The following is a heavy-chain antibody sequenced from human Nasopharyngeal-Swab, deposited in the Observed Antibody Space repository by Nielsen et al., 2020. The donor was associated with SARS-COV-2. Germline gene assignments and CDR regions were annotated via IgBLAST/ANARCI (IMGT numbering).Heavy chain of an antibody. CDR2: ISGSGGST. CDR3: AKELAYCGGDCYSGYFDY. V-gene: IGHV3-23*01. D-gene: IGHD2-21*02. Sequence: GGSLRLSCAASGFTFSSYAMSWVRQAPGTGLEWVSAISGSGGSTYYADSVKGRFTISRDNSKNTLYLQMNSLRAEDTAVYYCAKELAYCGGDCYSGYFDYWGQGTLVTVSS. J-gene: IGHJ4*02. CDR1: GFTFSSYA.